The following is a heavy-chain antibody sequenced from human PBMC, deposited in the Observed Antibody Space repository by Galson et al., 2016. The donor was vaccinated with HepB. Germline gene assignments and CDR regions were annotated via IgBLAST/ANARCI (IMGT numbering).Heavy chain of an antibody. CDR1: GGTFRTYG. CDR2: IIPIFGTP. V-gene: IGHV1-69*13. D-gene: IGHD3-3*01. J-gene: IGHJ6*02. CDR3: IVKAGTLEWLLSTRYYYSGMDV. Sequence: SVKVSCKASGGTFRTYGFSWVRQAPGHGLEWMGGIIPIFGTPNYAQNFQGRVPISADEATSTAYMELISLRSEDTAVYDCIVKAGTLEWLLSTRYYYSGMDVWGQGTTVTVSS.